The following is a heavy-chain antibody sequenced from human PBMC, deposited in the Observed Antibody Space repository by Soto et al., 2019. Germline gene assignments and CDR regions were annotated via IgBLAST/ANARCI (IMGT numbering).Heavy chain of an antibody. CDR1: GFTFSSYW. J-gene: IGHJ6*02. V-gene: IGHV3-74*01. CDR2: INSDGSST. CDR3: ARDGNYDFWSGYLRAPFYYYGMDV. D-gene: IGHD3-3*01. Sequence: GGSLRLSCAASGFTFSSYWMHWVRQAPGKGLVWVSRINSDGSSTSYADSVKGRFTISRDNAKNTLYLQMNSLRAEDTAVYYCARDGNYDFWSGYLRAPFYYYGMDVWGQGTTVTVSS.